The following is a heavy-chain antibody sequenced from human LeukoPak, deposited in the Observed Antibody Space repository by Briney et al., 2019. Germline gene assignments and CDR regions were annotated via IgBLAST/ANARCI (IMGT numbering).Heavy chain of an antibody. V-gene: IGHV5-51*01. Sequence: GESLKISCKGSGYSFTSYWIGWVRQMPGKGLEWVGIIYPGDSDTRYSPSFQGQVTISADKSISTAYLQWSSLKASDTAMYYCARLSGIQQQLVPLHFQHWGQGTLVTVSS. CDR3: ARLSGIQQQLVPLHFQH. CDR1: GYSFTSYW. CDR2: IYPGDSDT. J-gene: IGHJ1*01. D-gene: IGHD6-13*01.